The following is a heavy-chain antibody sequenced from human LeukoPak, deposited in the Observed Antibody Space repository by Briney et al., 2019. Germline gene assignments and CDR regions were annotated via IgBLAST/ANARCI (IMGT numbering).Heavy chain of an antibody. V-gene: IGHV5-51*01. CDR1: VFSFTNYW. D-gene: IGHD2/OR15-2a*01. J-gene: IGHJ3*02. CDR3: ARTGNFYDRDGGGSFDI. Sequence: GESLKISCKASVFSFTNYWIGWVRQMPGKGLEWMGIIYAGDSDTRYSPSFQGQVTISADKSITTAYLHWSSLKASDTAMYYCARTGNFYDRDGGGSFDIWGQGTLVSVSS. CDR2: IYAGDSDT.